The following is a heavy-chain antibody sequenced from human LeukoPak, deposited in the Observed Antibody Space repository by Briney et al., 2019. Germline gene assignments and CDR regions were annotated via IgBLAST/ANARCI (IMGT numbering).Heavy chain of an antibody. D-gene: IGHD4-17*01. CDR1: GYTFTGYY. CDR3: VRGKTMTTVTT. V-gene: IGHV1-2*06. CDR2: INPNSGGT. Sequence: ASVKVSCKASGYTFTGYYMHWVRQAPGQGLEWMGRINPNSGGTNYPQKFRGRVTVTKDTSISTAYMELSSLRSDDTAVYYCVRGKTMTTVTTWGQGTLVTASS. J-gene: IGHJ5*02.